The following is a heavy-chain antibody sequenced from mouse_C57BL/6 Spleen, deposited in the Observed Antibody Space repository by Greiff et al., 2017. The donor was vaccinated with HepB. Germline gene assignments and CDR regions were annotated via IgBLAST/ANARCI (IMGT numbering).Heavy chain of an antibody. Sequence: QVQLQQSGAELVRPGASVKLSCKASGYTFTDYYINWVKQRPGQGLEWIARIYPGSGNTYYNEKFKGKATLTAKKSSSTAYMQLSSLTSEDSAVYFCARSSHYGSSPFDYWGQGTTLTVSS. CDR3: ARSSHYGSSPFDY. V-gene: IGHV1-76*01. CDR1: GYTFTDYY. CDR2: IYPGSGNT. J-gene: IGHJ2*01. D-gene: IGHD1-1*01.